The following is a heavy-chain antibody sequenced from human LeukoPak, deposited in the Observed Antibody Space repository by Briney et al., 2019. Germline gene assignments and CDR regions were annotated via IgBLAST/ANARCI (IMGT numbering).Heavy chain of an antibody. D-gene: IGHD3-22*01. V-gene: IGHV3-13*01. CDR1: GFTFSSYA. CDR3: ARALRYYDSSGSTLGAFDI. Sequence: GGSLRLSCAASGFTFSSYAMHWVRQATGKGLEWVSAIGTAGDTYYPGSVKGRFTISRENAKNSLYLQMNSLRAGDTAVYYCARALRYYDSSGSTLGAFDIWGQGTMVTVSS. CDR2: IGTAGDT. J-gene: IGHJ3*02.